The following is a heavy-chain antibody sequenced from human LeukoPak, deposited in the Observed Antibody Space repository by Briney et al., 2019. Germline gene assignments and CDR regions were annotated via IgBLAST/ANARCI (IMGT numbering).Heavy chain of an antibody. CDR3: ARAGSSLTYYMDV. J-gene: IGHJ6*03. D-gene: IGHD6-6*01. CDR2: IYYSGST. CDR1: GGSISSSSYY. Sequence: SETLSLTCTVSGGSISSSSYYWGWIRQPPGKGLEWIGSIYYSGSTYYNPSLKSRVTISVDTSKNQFSLKLSSVTAADTAVYYCARAGSSLTYYMDVWGKGTTVTVSS. V-gene: IGHV4-39*01.